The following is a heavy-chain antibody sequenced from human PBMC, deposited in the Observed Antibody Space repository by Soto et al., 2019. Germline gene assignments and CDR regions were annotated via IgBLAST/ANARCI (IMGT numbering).Heavy chain of an antibody. CDR3: AKDWIVGSSASNCFAS. V-gene: IGHV3-23*01. J-gene: IGHJ4*02. CDR2: ISGSGFDT. D-gene: IGHD6-19*01. CDR1: GFTFRSHA. Sequence: HPGGSLRLSCAVSGFTFRSHAMSWVRQAPGQGLEWVSSISGSGFDTYYADSVKGRFIISRDNSKNTLSLEMRSLRGGDTAIYYCAKDWIVGSSASNCFASWGQGTRVTVSS.